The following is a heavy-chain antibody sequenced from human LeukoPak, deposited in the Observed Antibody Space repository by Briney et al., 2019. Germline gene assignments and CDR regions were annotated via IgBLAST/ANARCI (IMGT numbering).Heavy chain of an antibody. CDR1: GGSISSYY. CDR3: ARLQFLSGGYYAFDS. V-gene: IGHV4-34*01. CDR2: INHSGST. D-gene: IGHD3-3*01. Sequence: SETLSLTCTVSGGSISSYYWSWIRQSPGKGLEGIAEINHSGSTNYNPSLKSRVTISADTSKNQFSLRLSSLTAADTAVYYCARLQFLSGGYYAFDSWGQGSQVSVSS. J-gene: IGHJ4*02.